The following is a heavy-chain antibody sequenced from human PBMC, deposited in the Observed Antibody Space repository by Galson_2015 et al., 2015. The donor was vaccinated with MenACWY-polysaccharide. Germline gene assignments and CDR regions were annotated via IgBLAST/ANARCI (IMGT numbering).Heavy chain of an antibody. V-gene: IGHV1-8*01. CDR3: ARGGKYYYDSSGYLNWFDP. D-gene: IGHD3-22*01. CDR1: GYSFSSYD. Sequence: SVKVSCKASGYSFSSYDINWVRQTTGQGLEWMGWMNPNSGNTGYAQKYQGRVTMTRNTSISIAYMELSSLRSEDTAVYYCARGGKYYYDSSGYLNWFDPWGQGTLVTVSS. CDR2: MNPNSGNT. J-gene: IGHJ5*02.